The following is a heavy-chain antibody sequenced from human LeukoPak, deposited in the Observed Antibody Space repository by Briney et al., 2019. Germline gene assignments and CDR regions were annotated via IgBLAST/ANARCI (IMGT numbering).Heavy chain of an antibody. J-gene: IGHJ5*02. V-gene: IGHV3-21*01. CDR3: ARDFDDFWSAMA. CDR1: GFTFSSYS. CDR2: ISSSSSYI. Sequence: PGGSLRLSCAASGFTFSSYSMNWVRQAPGEGLEWVSSISSSSSYIYYADSVKGRFTISRDNAKNSLYLQMNSLRAEDTAVYYCARDFDDFWSAMAWGQGTLVTVSS. D-gene: IGHD3-3*01.